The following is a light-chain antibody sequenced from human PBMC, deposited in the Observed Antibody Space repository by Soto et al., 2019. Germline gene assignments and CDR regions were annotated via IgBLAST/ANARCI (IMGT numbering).Light chain of an antibody. CDR3: LQATHWPHT. CDR1: RSLVHSDGNIY. Sequence: DVVLTQSPLSLSVTLGQPASISCVSIRSLVHSDGNIYLIWFQQRPGQSPRRLIYQVSNRDSGVPDRFSGSGSVTDFTLKISRVEAEDVGVYYCLQATHWPHTFGQGTKVDIK. V-gene: IGKV2-30*02. CDR2: QVS. J-gene: IGKJ2*01.